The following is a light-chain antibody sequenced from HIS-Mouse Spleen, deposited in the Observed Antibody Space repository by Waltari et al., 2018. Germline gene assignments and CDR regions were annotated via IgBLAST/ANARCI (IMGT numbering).Light chain of an antibody. Sequence: DIQMTQSPSAMSASVGDRVTITCRASHGISNYLAWFQQKPGKVPMLLIYAASSLQSGVPSRFSGSGYGTEFTLTISSLQPEDFATYYCLQHNSYPLTFGGGTKVEIK. CDR1: HGISNY. CDR2: AAS. J-gene: IGKJ4*01. V-gene: IGKV1-17*03. CDR3: LQHNSYPLT.